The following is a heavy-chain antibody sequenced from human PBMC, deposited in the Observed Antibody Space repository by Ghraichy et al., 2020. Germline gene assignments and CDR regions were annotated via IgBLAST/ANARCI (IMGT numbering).Heavy chain of an antibody. V-gene: IGHV5-51*01. CDR1: GYRFIGYW. Sequence: GESLNNSCKGSGYRFIGYWIGWVRQMPGKGLEWMGIIDPDNSDTRYSPSFEGQVTFSVDKSITTAYLQWRSLKASDTAIYYCARPTTSWGAFDIWGQGTVVNVSS. J-gene: IGHJ3*02. CDR2: IDPDNSDT. CDR3: ARPTTSWGAFDI. D-gene: IGHD1-7*01.